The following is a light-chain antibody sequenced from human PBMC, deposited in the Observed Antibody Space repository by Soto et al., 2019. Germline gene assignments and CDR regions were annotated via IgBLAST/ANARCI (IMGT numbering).Light chain of an antibody. J-gene: IGLJ2*01. CDR2: NTN. Sequence: QAVVTQEPSLSVSPGRTVTLTCGLSSGSVSTSDYPSWYQQTPGQAPRTLIYNTNTRSSGVPGRFSGSILGNKAARTITGAQADDESDYYCVLYVGSGIVVFGGGTKLTVL. V-gene: IGLV8-61*01. CDR1: SGSVSTSDY. CDR3: VLYVGSGIVV.